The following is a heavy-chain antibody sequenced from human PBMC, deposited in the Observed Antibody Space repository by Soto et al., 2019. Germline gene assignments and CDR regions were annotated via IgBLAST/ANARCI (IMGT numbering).Heavy chain of an antibody. J-gene: IGHJ4*02. CDR3: AKDRHYGSGTYSDSYLDY. CDR1: GFTFNSYA. Sequence: EVQLLESGGGLVQPGGSLRLSCGGSGFTFNSYAMTWVRQAPGKGLEWVSAISGSGGITYYANSVKGRFTIIRDQSKDTLNLQMNSLRAEDTAIYYCAKDRHYGSGTYSDSYLDYWGQGTLVTVSS. D-gene: IGHD3-10*01. V-gene: IGHV3-23*01. CDR2: ISGSGGIT.